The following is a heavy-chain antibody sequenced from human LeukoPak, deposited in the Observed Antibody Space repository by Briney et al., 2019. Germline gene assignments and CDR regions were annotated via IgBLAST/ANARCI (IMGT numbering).Heavy chain of an antibody. CDR2: IYYSGST. J-gene: IGHJ5*02. D-gene: IGHD6-13*01. Sequence: SETLSLTCTVSGGSISSYYWSWIRQPPGKGLEWIGYIYYSGSTNYNPSLKSRVTISVDTSKNQFSLKLSSVTAADTAVYYCARHGGLQYSSSWYNWFDPWGQGTLVTVSS. CDR3: ARHGGLQYSSSWYNWFDP. V-gene: IGHV4-59*08. CDR1: GGSISSYY.